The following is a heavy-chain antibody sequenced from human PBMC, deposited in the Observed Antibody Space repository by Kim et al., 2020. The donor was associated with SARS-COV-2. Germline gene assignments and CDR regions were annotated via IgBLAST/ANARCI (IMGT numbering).Heavy chain of an antibody. CDR2: DGSTT. J-gene: IGHJ4*02. CDR3: ATGGVDC. Sequence: DGSTTNYVDSVKGRFTISRDNAKNRLYLQMNSLRAEDTAVYYCATGGVDCWGQGTLVTVSS. V-gene: IGHV3-74*01. D-gene: IGHD3-16*01.